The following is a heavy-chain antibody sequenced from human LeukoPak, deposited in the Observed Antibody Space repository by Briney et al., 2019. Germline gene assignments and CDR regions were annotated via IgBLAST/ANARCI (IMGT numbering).Heavy chain of an antibody. Sequence: PGGSLRLSCVASGFTFSSYGLTWVRQAPGKGLEWVSTISGSGGGTDYADSVKGRFTISRDNSKNTLYLQMNSLRAEDTAVYYCAKQYYGDYLGYYYGMDVWGQGTTVTVSS. CDR1: GFTFSSYG. D-gene: IGHD4-17*01. CDR3: AKQYYGDYLGYYYGMDV. CDR2: ISGSGGGT. V-gene: IGHV3-23*01. J-gene: IGHJ6*02.